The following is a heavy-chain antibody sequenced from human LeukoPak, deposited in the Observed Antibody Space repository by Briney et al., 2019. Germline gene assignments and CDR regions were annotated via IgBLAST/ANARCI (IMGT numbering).Heavy chain of an antibody. CDR3: ARDQYDYGDYGDAFDI. CDR1: GYTFTSYY. D-gene: IGHD4-17*01. V-gene: IGHV1-46*01. CDR2: INPSGGST. J-gene: IGHJ3*02. Sequence: ASVKVSCKSSGYTFTSYYMHWVRQAPGQGLAWMGIINPSGGSTSYAQKFQGRVTMTRDTSTSTVYMELSSLRSEDTAVYYCARDQYDYGDYGDAFDIWGQGTMVTVSS.